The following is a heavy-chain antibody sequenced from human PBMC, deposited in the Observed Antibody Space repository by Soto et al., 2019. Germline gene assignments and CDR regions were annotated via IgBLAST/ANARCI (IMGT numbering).Heavy chain of an antibody. CDR1: GVTISSYI. D-gene: IGHD6-19*01. Sequence: GGSLSLSCAASGVTISSYIMNWVRQAPGKGLEWVSSISSSSSYIYYADSVKGRFTISRDNAKNSLYLQMNSLRAEDTAVYYCERTAIAVAGIEYFQHRGQGTLVTVSS. CDR3: ERTAIAVAGIEYFQH. J-gene: IGHJ1*01. CDR2: ISSSSSYI. V-gene: IGHV3-21*01.